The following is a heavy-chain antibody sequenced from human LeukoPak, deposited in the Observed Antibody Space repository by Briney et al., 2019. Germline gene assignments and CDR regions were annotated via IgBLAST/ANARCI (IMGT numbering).Heavy chain of an antibody. J-gene: IGHJ6*02. V-gene: IGHV4-59*01. D-gene: IGHD2-2*01. CDR2: IYYSGST. Sequence: PSETLSLTCTVSGGAISSYYWSWIRQPPGKGLEWIGYIYYSGSTNYNPSLKSRVTISVDTSKNQFSLKLSSVAAADTAVYYCARVVGYCSSTSCYYYGMDVWGQGTTVTVSS. CDR3: ARVVGYCSSTSCYYYGMDV. CDR1: GGAISSYY.